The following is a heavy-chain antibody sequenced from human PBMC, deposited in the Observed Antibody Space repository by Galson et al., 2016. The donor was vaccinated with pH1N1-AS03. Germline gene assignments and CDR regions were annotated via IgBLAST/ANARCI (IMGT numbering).Heavy chain of an antibody. V-gene: IGHV2-5*01. CDR2: IYWNSEK. J-gene: IGHJ2*01. Sequence: ALVKPTQTLTLTCDFSGFSLNTNGVGVGWIRQPPGKPLEWLALIYWNSEKRYNPFLKGRLTITKDTSKNQVVLTMTNMAPGDTDTYFCARKPTGSMVVTIGVGSFDPWGRGTLFAVSS. CDR3: ARKPTGSMVVTIGVGSFDP. CDR1: GFSLNTNGVG. D-gene: IGHD2-21*02.